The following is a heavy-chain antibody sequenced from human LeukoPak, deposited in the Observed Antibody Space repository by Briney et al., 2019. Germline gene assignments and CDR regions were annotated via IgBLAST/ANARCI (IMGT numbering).Heavy chain of an antibody. V-gene: IGHV3-30*04. CDR2: ISYDGSNK. J-gene: IGHJ6*03. Sequence: GGSLRLSCAASGFTFSSYAMHWVRQAPGKGLEWVAVISYDGSNKYYADSVKGRFTISRDNSKNTLYLQMNSLRAEDTAVYYCATGSPFNNHYYHSQRGAYYYYMDVWGKGTTVTVSS. D-gene: IGHD3-22*01. CDR3: ATGSPFNNHYYHSQRGAYYYYMDV. CDR1: GFTFSSYA.